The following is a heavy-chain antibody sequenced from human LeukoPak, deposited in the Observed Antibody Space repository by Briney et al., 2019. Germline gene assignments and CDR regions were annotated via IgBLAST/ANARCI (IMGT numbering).Heavy chain of an antibody. Sequence: GGSLRLSCAASGFTFSDYYMSWIRQAPGKGLEWVSYISSSGSTIYYADSVRGRFTISRDNAKNSLYLQMNSLRAEDTAVYYCARAPYYYYDSSGYLGYWGQGTLVTVSS. J-gene: IGHJ4*02. CDR1: GFTFSDYY. D-gene: IGHD3-22*01. CDR2: ISSSGSTI. CDR3: ARAPYYYYDSSGYLGY. V-gene: IGHV3-11*01.